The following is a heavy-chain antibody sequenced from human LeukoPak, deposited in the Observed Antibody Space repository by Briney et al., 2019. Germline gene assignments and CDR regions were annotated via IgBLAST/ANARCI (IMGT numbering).Heavy chain of an antibody. CDR2: INWNGDNT. CDR1: GFTFNSYA. D-gene: IGHD3-9*01. V-gene: IGHV3-20*04. J-gene: IGHJ4*02. Sequence: GGSLRLSCAASGFTFNSYAMSWVRQAPGKGLEWVSGINWNGDNTNYADSLKGRFAISRDNAKNSLYLQMNSLRAEDTALYYCARGSTHYDVLTGYHYYFDYWGQGTLVTVSS. CDR3: ARGSTHYDVLTGYHYYFDY.